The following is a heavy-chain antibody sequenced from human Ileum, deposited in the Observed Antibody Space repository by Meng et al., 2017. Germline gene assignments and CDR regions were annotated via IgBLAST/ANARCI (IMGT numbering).Heavy chain of an antibody. Sequence: GESLKISCAASGFTVSTSYMSWVRQAPGKGLEYVSVIYSSGSTYYPDSVKGRFTISRDNSENTLYLQMKSLRTEDTAVYYCARDAYYDSSVGSFQHWGQGTLVSVSS. D-gene: IGHD3-22*01. CDR2: IYSSGST. CDR1: GFTVSTSY. J-gene: IGHJ1*01. CDR3: ARDAYYDSSVGSFQH. V-gene: IGHV3-66*03.